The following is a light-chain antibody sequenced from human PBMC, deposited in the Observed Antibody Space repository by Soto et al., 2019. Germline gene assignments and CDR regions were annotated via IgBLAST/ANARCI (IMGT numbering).Light chain of an antibody. CDR2: DTY. V-gene: IGKV3-15*01. Sequence: EIVLTQSLASLSVSPGEIASLSCRASQSVRSKVAWYQQKPGQAPSLVIYDTYIRATGIPARFSGSGFGTEFTLTISSLQPEDLAVYYCEQYNNWFSITFGQGTRLEIK. CDR3: EQYNNWFSIT. J-gene: IGKJ5*01. CDR1: QSVRSK.